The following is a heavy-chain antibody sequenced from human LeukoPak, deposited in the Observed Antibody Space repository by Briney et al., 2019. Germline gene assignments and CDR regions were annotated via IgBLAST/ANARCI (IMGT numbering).Heavy chain of an antibody. Sequence: PGGCLRLSCAASGFTFSSYSMNWVRQALGKGREWVSSISSSSRYIDYADSVKGRFTISRDNAKNSLYLQMNSLSAEDTAVYYCASRKVWSFDYWGQGTLVTVSS. CDR2: ISSSSRYI. CDR1: GFTFSSYS. D-gene: IGHD3-3*01. J-gene: IGHJ4*02. CDR3: ASRKVWSFDY. V-gene: IGHV3-21*01.